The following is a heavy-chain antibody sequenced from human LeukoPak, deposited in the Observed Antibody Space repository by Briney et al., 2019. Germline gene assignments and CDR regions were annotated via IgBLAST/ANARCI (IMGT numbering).Heavy chain of an antibody. V-gene: IGHV4-39*01. CDR3: ARGGATVTAPGWFDP. Sequence: PSETLSLTCTVSGDSISSSSFYWGWIRQPPGKGLEWIGSIYYSGTTYYNPSLKSRVTISVDTSKDQFSLKLRSVTAADTAVYYCARGGATVTAPGWFDPWGQGTLVTVSS. CDR2: IYYSGTT. CDR1: GDSISSSSFY. J-gene: IGHJ5*02. D-gene: IGHD4-11*01.